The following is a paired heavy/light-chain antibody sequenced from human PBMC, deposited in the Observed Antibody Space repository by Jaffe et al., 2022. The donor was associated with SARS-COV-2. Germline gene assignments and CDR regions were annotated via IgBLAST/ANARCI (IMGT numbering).Light chain of an antibody. J-gene: IGKJ5*01. V-gene: IGKV3-11*01. CDR2: DAS. CDR1: QSVSSY. CDR3: QQRSNWPIT. Sequence: EIVLTQSPATLSLSPGERATLSCRASQSVSSYLAWYQQKPGQAPRLLIYDASNRATGIPARFSGSGSGTDFTLTISSLEPEDFAVYYCQQRSNWPITFGQGTRLEIK.
Heavy chain of an antibody. CDR2: INPNSGGT. V-gene: IGHV1-2*04. D-gene: IGHD2-2*01. Sequence: QVQLVQSGAEVKKPGASVKVSCKASGYTFTGYYMHWVRQAPGQGLEWMGWINPNSGGTNYAQKFQGWVTMTRDTSISTAYMELSRLRSDDTAVYYCARGKWRVVPAAPVGMSALFDYWGQGTLVTVSS. J-gene: IGHJ4*02. CDR1: GYTFTGYY. CDR3: ARGKWRVVPAAPVGMSALFDY.